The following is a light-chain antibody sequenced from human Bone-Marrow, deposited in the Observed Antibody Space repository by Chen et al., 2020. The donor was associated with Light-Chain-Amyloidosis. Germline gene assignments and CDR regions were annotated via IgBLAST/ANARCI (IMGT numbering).Light chain of an antibody. CDR3: QQRSNWPWT. CDR1: QGVSSY. V-gene: IGKV3-11*01. J-gene: IGKJ1*01. CDR2: DAS. Sequence: EIVLTQSPATLSLSPGERATLSCRASQGVSSYLAWYQQKPGQAPRLLIYDASTRATGMPARFRGSVSGTGFTLTISSLEPEDFAVYYCQQRSNWPWTFGQGTKVEIK.